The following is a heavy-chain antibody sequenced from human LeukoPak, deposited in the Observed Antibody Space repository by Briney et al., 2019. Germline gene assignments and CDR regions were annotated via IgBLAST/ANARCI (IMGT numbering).Heavy chain of an antibody. CDR1: GGSISSYY. V-gene: IGHV4-59*01. D-gene: IGHD2/OR15-2a*01. Sequence: KSSETLSLTCTVSGGSISSYYWSWIRQPPGKGLEWIGYIYYSGSTNYNPSLKSRVTTSVDTSKNQFSLKLSSVTAADTAVYYCARATFLEGECDASDIWGQGAMVTVSS. J-gene: IGHJ3*02. CDR3: ARATFLEGECDASDI. CDR2: IYYSGST.